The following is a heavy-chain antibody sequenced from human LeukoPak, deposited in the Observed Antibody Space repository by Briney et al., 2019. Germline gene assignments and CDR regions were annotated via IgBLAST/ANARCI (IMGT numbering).Heavy chain of an antibody. J-gene: IGHJ1*01. V-gene: IGHV3-11*04. Sequence: GGSLRLSCAASGFTFSDYYMSWIRQAPGKGLEWVSYISSSGSTIYYADSVKGRFTISRDNSKNTLYLQMNSLRAEDTAVYYCARDQNSNKKLRYFVLEAPEYFQHWGQGTLVTVSS. CDR1: GFTFSDYY. CDR3: ARDQNSNKKLRYFVLEAPEYFQH. D-gene: IGHD3-9*01. CDR2: ISSSGSTI.